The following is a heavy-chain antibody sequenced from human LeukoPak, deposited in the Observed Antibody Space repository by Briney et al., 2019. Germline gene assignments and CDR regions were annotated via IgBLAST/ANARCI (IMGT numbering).Heavy chain of an antibody. CDR3: ARDQRVLGKDAAMFKAWFDP. V-gene: IGHV1-46*01. D-gene: IGHD5-18*01. Sequence: ASVKVSCKASGYTFTGYYMYWVRQAPGQGLEWMGVIKPSDGNTRYAPKFQGRVYMTRDSSTSTVYMELSSLRSEDTAVFYCARDQRVLGKDAAMFKAWFDPWGQGTLVTVSS. CDR2: IKPSDGNT. J-gene: IGHJ5*02. CDR1: GYTFTGYY.